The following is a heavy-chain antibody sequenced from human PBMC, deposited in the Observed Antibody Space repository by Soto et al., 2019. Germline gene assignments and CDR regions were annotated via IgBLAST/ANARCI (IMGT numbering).Heavy chain of an antibody. V-gene: IGHV3-30*18. Sequence: PGGSLRLSCAASGFTFSSYGMHWVRQAPGKGLEWVAVISYDGSNKYYADSVKGRFTISRDNSKNTLYLQMNSLRAEDTAVYYCAKPGSSSSLRPLDYWGQGTLVTVSS. CDR3: AKPGSSSSLRPLDY. CDR1: GFTFSSYG. D-gene: IGHD6-6*01. CDR2: ISYDGSNK. J-gene: IGHJ4*02.